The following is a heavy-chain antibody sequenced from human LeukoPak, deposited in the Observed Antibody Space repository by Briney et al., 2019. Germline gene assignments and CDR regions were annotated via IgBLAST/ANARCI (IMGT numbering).Heavy chain of an antibody. Sequence: PGASLSLSCAASGFTFSSDAMSWVRQAPGKGLNWVSTISGSGSATYYADSAKGRFTISRDNSKNTLYLQMNSLRAEDTAVYYCAKFRPDDITVAATGYFDSWGQGTLVTVSS. CDR1: GFTFSSDA. CDR2: ISGSGSAT. J-gene: IGHJ4*02. CDR3: AKFRPDDITVAATGYFDS. V-gene: IGHV3-23*01. D-gene: IGHD6-19*01.